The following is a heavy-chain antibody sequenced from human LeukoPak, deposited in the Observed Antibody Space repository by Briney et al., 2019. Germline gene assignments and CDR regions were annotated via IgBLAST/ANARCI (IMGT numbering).Heavy chain of an antibody. V-gene: IGHV1-69*13. Sequence: SVKVSCKASGGTFSSYAISWVRQAPGQGLEWMGGIIPIFGTANYAQKFQGRVTITADESTSTAYMELSSLRSEDTAVYYCARGSSSWYSDAFDIWGQGTMVTVSS. CDR1: GGTFSSYA. CDR2: IIPIFGTA. J-gene: IGHJ3*02. D-gene: IGHD6-13*01. CDR3: ARGSSSWYSDAFDI.